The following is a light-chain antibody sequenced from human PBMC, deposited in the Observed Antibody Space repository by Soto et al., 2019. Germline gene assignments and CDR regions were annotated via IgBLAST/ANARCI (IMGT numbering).Light chain of an antibody. V-gene: IGLV2-14*03. CDR2: DVS. CDR1: SSDVGAYDY. CDR3: SSFTTSTSYV. Sequence: QSALTQPVSVSGSPGQSITISCTGTSSDVGAYDYVSWYQQHPGEVPKLMIFDVSDRPSGVSNRFSGSKSGNTASLTISGLQAEDEADYYCSSFTTSTSYVFGTGTKVTVL. J-gene: IGLJ1*01.